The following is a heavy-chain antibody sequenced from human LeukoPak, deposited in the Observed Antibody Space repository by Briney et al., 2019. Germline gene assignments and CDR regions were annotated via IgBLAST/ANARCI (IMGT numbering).Heavy chain of an antibody. J-gene: IGHJ4*01. CDR1: GFSISSYA. CDR2: VTGGGDGT. V-gene: IGHV3-23*01. D-gene: IGHD2-8*01. CDR3: GSDPNGDYVGALGY. Sequence: GGSLRLSCVASGFSISSYALAWVRQTPGKGLEWVSAVTGGGDGTHYIDSVKGRFPISRDNSKNTIYLQMNSLRAEDTAIYFCGSDPNGDYVGALGYWGRGTLVTVSS.